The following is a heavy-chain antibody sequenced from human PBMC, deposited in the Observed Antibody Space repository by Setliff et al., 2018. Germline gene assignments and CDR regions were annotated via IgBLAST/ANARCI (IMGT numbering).Heavy chain of an antibody. CDR1: GGSFSGYY. D-gene: IGHD6-13*01. J-gene: IGHJ4*02. V-gene: IGHV4-34*01. CDR2: INHSGST. CDR3: ARGRIAAALYYFDY. Sequence: SETLSLTCAVYGGSFSGYYWSWIRQPPGKGLEWIGEINHSGSTNYNPSLKSRVTISVDTSKNQFSLKLSSVTAADTAVYYCARGRIAAALYYFDYWGQGALVTVSS.